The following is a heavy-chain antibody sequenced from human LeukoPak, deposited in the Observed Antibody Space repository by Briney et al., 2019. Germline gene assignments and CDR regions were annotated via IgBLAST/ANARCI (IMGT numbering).Heavy chain of an antibody. CDR3: ARTKNEKYYDILTGYSPLGY. V-gene: IGHV1-18*01. CDR2: ISAYNGNT. D-gene: IGHD3-9*01. Sequence: ASVKVSCKASGYTFTSYGISWVRQAPGQGLEWMGWISAYNGNTNYAQKLHGRVTMTTDTSTSTAYMELRSLRSDDTAVYYCARTKNEKYYDILTGYSPLGYWGQGTLVTVSS. CDR1: GYTFTSYG. J-gene: IGHJ4*02.